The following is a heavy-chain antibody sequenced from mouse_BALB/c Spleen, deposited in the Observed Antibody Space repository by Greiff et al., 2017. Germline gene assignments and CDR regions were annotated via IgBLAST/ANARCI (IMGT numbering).Heavy chain of an antibody. Sequence: EVQLQESGGDLVKPGGSLKLSCAASGFTFSSYGMSWVRQTPDKRLEWVATISSGGSYTYYPDSVKGRFTISRDNAKNTLYLQMSSLKSEDTAMCYCARQGISAPMYTFENRGERATLSVSS. D-gene: IGHD6-5*01. V-gene: IGHV5-6*01. CDR2: ISSGGSYT. CDR1: GFTFSSYG. CDR3: ARQGISAPMYTFEN. J-gene: IGHJ2*01.